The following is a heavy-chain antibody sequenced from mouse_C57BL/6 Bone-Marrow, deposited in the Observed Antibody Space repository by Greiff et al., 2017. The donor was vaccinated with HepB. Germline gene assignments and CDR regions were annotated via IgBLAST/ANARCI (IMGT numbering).Heavy chain of an antibody. CDR3: ARGENWDVGY. V-gene: IGHV1-82*01. CDR2: IYPGDGDT. CDR1: GYAFSSSW. Sequence: QVQLQQSGPELVKPGASVKISCKASGYAFSSSWMNWVKQRPGKGLEWIGRIYPGDGDTNYNGKFKGKATLTADKSSSTAYMQLSSLTSEDSAVYFCARGENWDVGYWGQGTTLTVSS. J-gene: IGHJ2*01. D-gene: IGHD4-1*01.